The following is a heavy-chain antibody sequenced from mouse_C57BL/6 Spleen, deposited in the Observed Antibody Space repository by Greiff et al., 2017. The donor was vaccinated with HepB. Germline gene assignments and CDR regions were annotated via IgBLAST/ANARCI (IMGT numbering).Heavy chain of an antibody. CDR3: ERKGAYYYGSSLYYYAMDY. D-gene: IGHD1-1*01. CDR1: GYTFTSYW. Sequence: QVQLQQPGAELVMPGASVKLSCKASGYTFTSYWMHWVKQRPGQGLEWIGEIDPSDSYTNYNQKFKGKSTLTVDKSSSTAYMQLSSLTSEDSAVYYCERKGAYYYGSSLYYYAMDYWGQGTSVTVSS. V-gene: IGHV1-69*01. J-gene: IGHJ4*01. CDR2: IDPSDSYT.